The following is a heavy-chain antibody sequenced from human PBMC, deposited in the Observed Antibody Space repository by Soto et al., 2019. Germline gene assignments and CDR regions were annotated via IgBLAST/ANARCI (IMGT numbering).Heavy chain of an antibody. D-gene: IGHD1-26*01. CDR2: ISYDGSNK. CDR1: GFTFSSYA. V-gene: IGHV3-30-3*01. CDR3: ARVGIVRATIGACDI. J-gene: IGHJ3*02. Sequence: LRLSCAASGFTFSSYAMHWVRQAPGKGLEWVAVISYDGSNKYYAGSVKGRFTISRDNSKNTLYLQMNSLRAEDTAVYYCARVGIVRATIGACDICHQETMV.